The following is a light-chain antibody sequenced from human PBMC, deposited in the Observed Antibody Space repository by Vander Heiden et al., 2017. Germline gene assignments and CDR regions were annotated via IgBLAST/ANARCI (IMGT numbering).Light chain of an antibody. V-gene: IGLV1-40*01. CDR1: RSNIGAGYA. CDR2: AND. CDR3: QSYDSSLSGAV. Sequence: QSVLTQPPSVSGAPVPMVTISCTGSRSNIGAGYAVQWYQQLPGTAPKLLIYANDIRPSGVPDRFSGSRSGTSASLAITGLKADDEADYYCQSYDSSLSGAVFGGGTKLTVL. J-gene: IGLJ2*01.